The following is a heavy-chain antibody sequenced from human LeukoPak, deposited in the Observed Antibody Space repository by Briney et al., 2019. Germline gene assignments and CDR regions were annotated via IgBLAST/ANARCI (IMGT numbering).Heavy chain of an antibody. Sequence: SETLSLTCTVSGYSISSGYYWGWIRQPPGKGLEWIGSIYHSGSTYYNPSLKSRVTISVDTSKNQFSLKLSSVTAADTAVYYCARRRGPYCISTTCYNYYYYYLDVWGKGTTVTVSS. CDR2: IYHSGST. CDR1: GYSISSGYY. CDR3: ARRRGPYCISTTCYNYYYYYLDV. D-gene: IGHD2-2*01. V-gene: IGHV4-38-2*02. J-gene: IGHJ6*03.